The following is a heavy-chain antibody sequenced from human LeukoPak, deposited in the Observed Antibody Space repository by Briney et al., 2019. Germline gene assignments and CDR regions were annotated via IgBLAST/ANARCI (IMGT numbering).Heavy chain of an antibody. CDR2: IYPGGST. Sequence: GGSLRLSSAASGFTVSDNEMNCVRQAPRKGLEWVSLIYPGGSTHYADSVKGRFTISRDNSKNTVYLQMHNLRAEDTAVYFCASQPVADRLCGQGTLVTVSS. D-gene: IGHD1-14*01. J-gene: IGHJ4*02. CDR1: GFTVSDNE. CDR3: ASQPVADRL. V-gene: IGHV3-53*01.